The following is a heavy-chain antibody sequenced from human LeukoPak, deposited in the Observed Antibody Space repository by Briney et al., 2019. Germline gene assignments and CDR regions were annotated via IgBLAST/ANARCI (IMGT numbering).Heavy chain of an antibody. CDR1: GGSFSGYY. J-gene: IGHJ4*02. D-gene: IGHD2-2*01. Sequence: SETLSLTCAVYGGSFSGYYWSRIRQPPGKGLEWIGEINHSGSTNYNPSLKSRVTISVDTSKNQFSLKLSSVTAADTAVYYCARGGVADIVVVPAAMRDRGYFGYWGQGTLVTVSS. CDR2: INHSGST. V-gene: IGHV4-34*01. CDR3: ARGGVADIVVVPAAMRDRGYFGY.